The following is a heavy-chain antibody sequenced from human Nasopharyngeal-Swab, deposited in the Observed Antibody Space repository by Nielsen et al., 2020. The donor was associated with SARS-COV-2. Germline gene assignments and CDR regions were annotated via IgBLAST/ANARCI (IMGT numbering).Heavy chain of an antibody. Sequence: EGSLRLSCAASGFTFSSYAMHWVRQAPGKGLEYVSAISSNGGSTYYANSVKGRFTISRDNSKNTLYLQMGSLRAEDMAVYYCARTRRATVTTGAFDIWGQGTMVTVSS. V-gene: IGHV3-64*01. CDR1: GFTFSSYA. CDR2: ISSNGGST. D-gene: IGHD4-11*01. J-gene: IGHJ3*02. CDR3: ARTRRATVTTGAFDI.